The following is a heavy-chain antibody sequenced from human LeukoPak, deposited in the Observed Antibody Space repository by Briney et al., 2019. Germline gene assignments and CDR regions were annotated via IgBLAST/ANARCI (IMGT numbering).Heavy chain of an antibody. CDR1: GYSISSGYF. CDR3: ARDLGLTISANWFDP. D-gene: IGHD3-9*01. Sequence: SEALSLTCAVSGYSISSGYFWVWIRQPPGKGLEWIGSIYHTGATYYNPSLRSPVTISVDTSKNQFSLEVNSVTAADTAVYYCARDLGLTISANWFDPWGQGTLVTVSS. J-gene: IGHJ5*02. V-gene: IGHV4-38-2*02. CDR2: IYHTGAT.